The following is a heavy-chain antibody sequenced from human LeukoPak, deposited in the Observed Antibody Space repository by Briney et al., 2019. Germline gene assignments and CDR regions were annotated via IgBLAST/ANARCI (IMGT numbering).Heavy chain of an antibody. CDR3: ARDLGADSSGYYYSNFDY. CDR2: ISAYNGNT. J-gene: IGHJ4*02. D-gene: IGHD3-22*01. CDR1: GYTFTSYG. Sequence: ASVKVSCKASGYTFTSYGISWVRQAPGQGLEWMGWISAYNGNTNYAQKLQGRVTMTTDTSTSTAYMELRSLRSDDTAVYYCARDLGADSSGYYYSNFDYWGQGTLVTVSS. V-gene: IGHV1-18*01.